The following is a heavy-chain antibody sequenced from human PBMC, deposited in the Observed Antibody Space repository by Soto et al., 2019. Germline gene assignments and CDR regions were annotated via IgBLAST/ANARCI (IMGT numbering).Heavy chain of an antibody. CDR3: ARNYDYGGFVDY. Sequence: QVQLVQSGAEVKKPGASVKVSCKASGYTFTSYYMHWVRQAPGQGLEWMGIINPRGGSTSYAQKFESRVTMTRDTPTSTVYMELSSLRSEYTAVYYCARNYDYGGFVDYWFQGTLVTVSS. D-gene: IGHD5-12*01. J-gene: IGHJ4*02. V-gene: IGHV1-46*03. CDR1: GYTFTSYY. CDR2: INPRGGST.